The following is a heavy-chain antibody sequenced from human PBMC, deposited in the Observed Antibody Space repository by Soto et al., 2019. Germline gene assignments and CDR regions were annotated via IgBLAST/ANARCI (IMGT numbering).Heavy chain of an antibody. Sequence: PGGSLRLSCTVLGFTLTNENMNWVRQAPGKGLEWVSSISSRSTFINYADSVKGRFTISRDNDKGLVYLQMNSLRAEDTAVYYCARDQPLYMIVVVGVDDFWGQGTMVTVSS. V-gene: IGHV3-21*06. J-gene: IGHJ4*02. CDR2: ISSRSTFI. D-gene: IGHD3-22*01. CDR3: ARDQPLYMIVVVGVDDF. CDR1: GFTLTNEN.